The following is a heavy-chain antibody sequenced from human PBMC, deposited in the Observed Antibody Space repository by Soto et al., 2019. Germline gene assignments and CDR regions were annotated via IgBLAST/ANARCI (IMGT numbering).Heavy chain of an antibody. CDR2: IGPSGSTT. D-gene: IGHD6-13*01. J-gene: IGHJ3*02. CDR3: ATSKQLNDAFDI. V-gene: IGHV3-23*01. Sequence: PGGSLRLSCAVSGFTFSSYAMSWVRQAPGKGLEWVSTIGPSGSTTYYADSVKGRFTISRDNSKNTLYLQMNSLRAEGTAQYYCATSKQLNDAFDIWGEGTMVT. CDR1: GFTFSSYA.